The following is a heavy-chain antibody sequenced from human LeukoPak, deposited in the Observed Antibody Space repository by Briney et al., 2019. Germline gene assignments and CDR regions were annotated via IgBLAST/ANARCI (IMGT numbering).Heavy chain of an antibody. D-gene: IGHD4-17*01. Sequence: GGSLRLSCAASGFTFSSYAMSWVRQAPGKGLEWVSAISGSGGSTYYADSAKGRFTISRDNSKNTLYLQMNSLRAEDTAVYYCAKDGDYGDPGNWFDPWGQGTLVTVSS. CDR1: GFTFSSYA. V-gene: IGHV3-23*01. J-gene: IGHJ5*02. CDR2: ISGSGGST. CDR3: AKDGDYGDPGNWFDP.